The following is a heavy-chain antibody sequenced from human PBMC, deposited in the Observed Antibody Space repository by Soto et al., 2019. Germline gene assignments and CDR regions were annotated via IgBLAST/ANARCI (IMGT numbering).Heavy chain of an antibody. D-gene: IGHD6-13*01. V-gene: IGHV4-39*01. CDR3: ARQSGEAAAVSY. CDR1: GGSISSSSYY. Sequence: SETLSLTCTVSGGSISSSSYYWGWIRQPPGKGLEWIGSIYYSGSTYYNPSLKSRVTISVDTSKNQFSLKLSSVTAADTAVYYCARQSGEAAAVSYWGQGTLVTVSS. CDR2: IYYSGST. J-gene: IGHJ4*02.